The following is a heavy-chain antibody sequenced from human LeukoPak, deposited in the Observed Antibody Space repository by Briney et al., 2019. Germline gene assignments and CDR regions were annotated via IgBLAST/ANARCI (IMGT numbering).Heavy chain of an antibody. CDR3: AKDRASGSGSYSYRGFDH. V-gene: IGHV3-23*01. J-gene: IGHJ5*02. CDR1: GFTFSKYD. Sequence: GGSLRLSCAASGFTFSKYDMTWARQAPGKGLDWVSTITGSDGNTNSADSVKGRFTISRDNSKNTLYLQMNSLRAEDTAVYYCAKDRASGSGSYSYRGFDHWGQGTLVTVSS. D-gene: IGHD6-19*01. CDR2: ITGSDGNT.